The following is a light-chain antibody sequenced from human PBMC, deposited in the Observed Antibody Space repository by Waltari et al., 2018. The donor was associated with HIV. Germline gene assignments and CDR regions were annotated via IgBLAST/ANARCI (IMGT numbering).Light chain of an antibody. CDR1: QGISTY. V-gene: IGKV1-8*01. CDR2: DTS. J-gene: IGKJ4*01. CDR3: QQYYTYWLT. Sequence: AIRMTQSPSSFSASVADRVTITCRASQGISTYLAWYQQKPGKAPELLIYDTSTLQSGVPSRFSGSGSGTDFTLTISRLQSEDFATYFCQQYYTYWLTFGGGTKVDI.